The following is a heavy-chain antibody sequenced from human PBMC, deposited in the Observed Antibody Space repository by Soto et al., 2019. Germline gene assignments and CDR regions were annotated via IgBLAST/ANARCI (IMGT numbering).Heavy chain of an antibody. CDR1: GFTFSSYG. D-gene: IGHD2-2*01. J-gene: IGHJ4*02. CDR3: VKDGGYCSSTTCYSPRNHYFDS. Sequence: SGGSLRLSCAASGFTFSSYGMHWVRQAPGKGLEWVAVIWYDGSNKYYADSVKGRFTISRDNSKNSLYLQMNSLRAGDTAVYYCVKDGGYCSSTTCYSPRNHYFDSWGQGTLVTVSS. V-gene: IGHV3-33*03. CDR2: IWYDGSNK.